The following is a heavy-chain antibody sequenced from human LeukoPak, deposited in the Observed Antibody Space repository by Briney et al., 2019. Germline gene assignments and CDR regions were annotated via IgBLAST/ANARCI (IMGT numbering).Heavy chain of an antibody. V-gene: IGHV3-21*03. D-gene: IGHD2-2*02. CDR1: GFTFSSYS. CDR2: ISSSSGYI. Sequence: GGSLRLSCAASGFTFSSYSMNWVRQAPGKGLEWVSSISSSSGYIYYADSVKGRFTISRDNAKNSLYLQMNSLRAEDAAVYYCAREVYCSSTSCYTDWFDPWGQGTLVTVSS. J-gene: IGHJ5*02. CDR3: AREVYCSSTSCYTDWFDP.